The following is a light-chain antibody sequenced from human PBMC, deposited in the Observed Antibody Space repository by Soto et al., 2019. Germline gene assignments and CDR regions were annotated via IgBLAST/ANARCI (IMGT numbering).Light chain of an antibody. J-gene: IGKJ1*01. CDR3: QQYGSSPWT. Sequence: EIVLTQSPATLSLSPGERAALFFWASQSVSSNYLAWYQQKPGLAPRLLIYDASRRATGIPDRFSGSGSGADFILSISRLEPEDFAVYYCQQYGSSPWTFGQGTKVDIK. CDR1: QSVSSNY. CDR2: DAS. V-gene: IGKV3D-20*01.